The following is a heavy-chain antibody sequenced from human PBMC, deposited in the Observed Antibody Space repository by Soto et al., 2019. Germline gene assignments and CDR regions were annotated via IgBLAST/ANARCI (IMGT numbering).Heavy chain of an antibody. CDR3: ARGGTVAGEFDY. D-gene: IGHD6-19*01. CDR1: GFTFSSYD. Sequence: EVQLVESGGGLVQPGGSLRLSCAASGFTFSSYDMHWVRQATGKGLEWVSAIGTAGDTYYPGSVKGRFTISRENAKNSLYLHMNSLRAGDTAVYYCARGGTVAGEFDYWGQGTLVTVSS. CDR2: IGTAGDT. J-gene: IGHJ4*02. V-gene: IGHV3-13*01.